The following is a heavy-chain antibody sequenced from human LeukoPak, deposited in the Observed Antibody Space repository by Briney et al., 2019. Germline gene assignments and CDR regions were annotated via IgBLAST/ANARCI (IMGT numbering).Heavy chain of an antibody. CDR1: RFTFSSYW. J-gene: IGHJ4*02. V-gene: IGHV3-74*01. CDR2: INSDGSST. CDR3: ARGRIAARPPLGH. Sequence: PGGSLRLSCAASRFTFSSYWMHWVRQAPGKGLVWVSRINSDGSSTSYADSVKGRFTISRDNAKNTLYLQMNSLRAEDTAVYYCARGRIAARPPLGHWGQGTLVTVSS. D-gene: IGHD6-6*01.